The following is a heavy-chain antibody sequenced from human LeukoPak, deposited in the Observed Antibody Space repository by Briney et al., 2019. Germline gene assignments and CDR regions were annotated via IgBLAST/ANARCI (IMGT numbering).Heavy chain of an antibody. Sequence: GGSLRLSCSASGFTFSVHYMHWVRQAPGKGLEWVAVISYDGSNKYYADSVKGRFTISRDNSKNTLYLQMNSLRAEDTAVYYCARDLAIYYDFWSGPRGYYGMDVWGQGTTVTVSS. CDR2: ISYDGSNK. CDR3: ARDLAIYYDFWSGPRGYYGMDV. J-gene: IGHJ6*02. V-gene: IGHV3-30-3*01. D-gene: IGHD3-3*01. CDR1: GFTFSVHY.